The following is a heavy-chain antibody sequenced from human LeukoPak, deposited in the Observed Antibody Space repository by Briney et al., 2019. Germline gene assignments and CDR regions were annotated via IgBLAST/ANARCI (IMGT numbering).Heavy chain of an antibody. CDR3: PTALHYHILTGYTY. J-gene: IGHJ4*02. CDR1: VYTHTGYY. Sequence: ASVKVSFKASVYTHTGYYTHWVRQAPGQGLEWMGWINPNSGGTNYAQKFQGRVTMTRDTSISTAYMEPSRLRSDDTSVYYYPTALHYHILTGYTYWGQGTLVTVSS. CDR2: INPNSGGT. V-gene: IGHV1-2*02. D-gene: IGHD3-9*01.